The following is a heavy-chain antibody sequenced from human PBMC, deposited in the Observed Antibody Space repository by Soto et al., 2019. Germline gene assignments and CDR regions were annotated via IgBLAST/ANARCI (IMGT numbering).Heavy chain of an antibody. Sequence: QVQLVQSGAEVKKPGSSVKVSCKASGDTFSNHTISWVRQAPGQGLEWMGRIIPLLGVANYALKFQGRVTITADKSTYTAYMELSSLRSEDTAVYYCARVSEMGTVTKGYYYYYMDVWGKGTTVTVSS. CDR2: IIPLLGVA. J-gene: IGHJ6*03. CDR1: GDTFSNHT. D-gene: IGHD4-17*01. CDR3: ARVSEMGTVTKGYYYYYMDV. V-gene: IGHV1-69*02.